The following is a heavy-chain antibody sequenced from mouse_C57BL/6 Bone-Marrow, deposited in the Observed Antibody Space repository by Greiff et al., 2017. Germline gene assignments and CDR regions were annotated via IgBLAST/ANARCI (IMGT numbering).Heavy chain of an antibody. CDR1: GYTFTSYG. CDR2: IYIGNGYT. Sequence: EVQGVEPGAELVRPGSSVKMSCKTSGYTFTSYGINWVKQRPGQGLEWIGYIYIGNGYTEYNEKFKGKATLTTDTSSSTAYMQLSSLTSADSAIYVSAVSDYYYGGSWFAYWGQGTLVTVSA. CDR3: AVSDYYYGGSWFAY. V-gene: IGHV1-58*01. D-gene: IGHD1-1*02. J-gene: IGHJ3*01.